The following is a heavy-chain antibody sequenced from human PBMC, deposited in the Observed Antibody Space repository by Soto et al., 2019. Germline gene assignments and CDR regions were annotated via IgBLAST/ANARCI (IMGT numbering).Heavy chain of an antibody. CDR1: GFTFSSYG. J-gene: IGHJ6*02. V-gene: IGHV3-30*18. Sequence: QVQLVESGGGVVQPGRSLRLSCAASGFTFSSYGMHWVRQAPGKGLEWVAVISYDGSNKYYADSVKGRFTISRDNSKNTLYLQMNSLRAEDTAVYYCEKRGFANGGMDVWGQGTTVTVSS. CDR3: EKRGFANGGMDV. D-gene: IGHD2-8*01. CDR2: ISYDGSNK.